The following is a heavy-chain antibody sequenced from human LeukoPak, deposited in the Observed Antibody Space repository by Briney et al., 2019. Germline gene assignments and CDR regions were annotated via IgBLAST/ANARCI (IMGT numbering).Heavy chain of an antibody. CDR1: GYIFTSYF. CDR3: ASHSRRNWFDP. CDR2: INPSGGST. V-gene: IGHV1-46*01. Sequence: ASVKVSCKASGYIFTSYFMHWVRQAPGQGLEWMGLINPSGGSTRYAQKFQGRVTMTRDMSTSTVYMELSSLRSEDTAVYYCASHSRRNWFDPWGQGTLVTVSS. J-gene: IGHJ5*02.